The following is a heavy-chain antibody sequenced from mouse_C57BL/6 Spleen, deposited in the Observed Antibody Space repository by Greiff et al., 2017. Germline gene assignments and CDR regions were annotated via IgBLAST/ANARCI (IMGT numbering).Heavy chain of an antibody. CDR3: ARIDYSNFYAMDY. CDR1: GFTFSSYT. V-gene: IGHV5-9*01. Sequence: EVKLVESGGGLVKPGGSLKLSCAASGFTFSSYTMSWVRQTPEKRLEWVATISGGGGNIYYPDSVKGRFTISRDNAKNTLYLQMSSLRSEDTALYYCARIDYSNFYAMDYWGQGTSVTVSA. CDR2: ISGGGGNI. D-gene: IGHD2-5*01. J-gene: IGHJ4*01.